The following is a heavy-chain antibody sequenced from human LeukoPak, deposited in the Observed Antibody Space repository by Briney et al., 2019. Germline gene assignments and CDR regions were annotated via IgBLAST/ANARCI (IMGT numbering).Heavy chain of an antibody. D-gene: IGHD3-22*01. CDR2: MSPNSGNT. Sequence: ASVKVSCKASGYTFTSYGISWVRQAPGQGLEWMGWMSPNSGNTGYAQKFQGRVTMTRNTSISTAYMELSSLKSEDTAVYYCARAPYYFDSSGWDWGQGTLVTVSS. V-gene: IGHV1-8*02. CDR1: GYTFTSYG. CDR3: ARAPYYFDSSGWD. J-gene: IGHJ4*02.